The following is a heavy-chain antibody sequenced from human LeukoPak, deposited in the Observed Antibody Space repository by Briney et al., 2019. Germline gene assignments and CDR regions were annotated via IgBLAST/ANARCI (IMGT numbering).Heavy chain of an antibody. CDR2: INHSGST. CDR1: GGSISSSSYY. CDR3: ARRVVVVRLFDY. Sequence: SETLSLTCTVSGGSISSSSYYWGWIRQPPGKGLEWIGEINHSGSTNYNPSLKSRVTISVDTSKNQFSLKLSSVTAADTAVYYCARRVVVVRLFDYWGQGTLVTVSS. V-gene: IGHV4-39*07. J-gene: IGHJ4*02. D-gene: IGHD3-22*01.